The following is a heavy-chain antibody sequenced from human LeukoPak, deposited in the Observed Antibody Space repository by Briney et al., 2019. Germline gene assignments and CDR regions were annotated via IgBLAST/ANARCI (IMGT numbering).Heavy chain of an antibody. D-gene: IGHD3-10*01. CDR2: ISAYNGNT. V-gene: IGHV1-18*01. CDR3: ARDGPSGGYYNKAFDY. CDR1: GYTFTSYG. J-gene: IGHJ4*02. Sequence: ASVKASCKASGYTFTSYGISWVRQAPGQGLEWMGWISAYNGNTNYAQKLQGRVTMTTDTSTSTAYMELRSLRSDDTAVYYCARDGPSGGYYNKAFDYWGQGTLVTVSS.